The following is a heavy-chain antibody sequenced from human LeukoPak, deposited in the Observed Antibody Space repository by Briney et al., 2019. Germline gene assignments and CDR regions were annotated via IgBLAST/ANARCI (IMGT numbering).Heavy chain of an antibody. CDR3: AEGEPGYSSGWYLGY. CDR1: GFTFSSYA. V-gene: IGHV3-23*01. Sequence: PGGSLRLSCAASGFTFSSYAMSWVRQAPGKGLEWVSAISGSGGSTYYADSVKGRFTISRDNSKNTLYLQMNSLRAEDTAVYYCAEGEPGYSSGWYLGYWGQGTLVTVSS. D-gene: IGHD6-19*01. CDR2: ISGSGGST. J-gene: IGHJ4*02.